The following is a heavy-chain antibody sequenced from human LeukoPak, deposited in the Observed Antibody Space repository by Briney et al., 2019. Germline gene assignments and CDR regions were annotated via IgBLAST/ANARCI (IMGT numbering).Heavy chain of an antibody. J-gene: IGHJ4*02. V-gene: IGHV3-23*01. CDR1: GFTFSSYA. D-gene: IGHD3-9*01. Sequence: PGGSLRLSCAASGFTFSSYAMSWIRQAPGKGLEWVSAISGSGGSTYHADSVKGRFTISRDNAKNSLYLQMNSLRAEDTAVYYCARDGMTYYDILTGDFDYWGQGTLVTVSS. CDR3: ARDGMTYYDILTGDFDY. CDR2: ISGSGGST.